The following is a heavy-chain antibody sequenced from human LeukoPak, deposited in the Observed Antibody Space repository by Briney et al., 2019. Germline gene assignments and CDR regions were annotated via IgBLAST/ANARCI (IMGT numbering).Heavy chain of an antibody. CDR1: GYSFTAYW. V-gene: IGHV1-2*02. Sequence: ASVMVSCKPSGYSFTAYWIHWVRQAPGQGLEWLGWINPNSGGTNYVQKFQGRVTMTRDTSISTAYLELSRLRSDDTAVYYCGLTVTYSYGMDVWGQGTTVTVSS. CDR2: INPNSGGT. J-gene: IGHJ6*02. D-gene: IGHD4-17*01. CDR3: GLTVTYSYGMDV.